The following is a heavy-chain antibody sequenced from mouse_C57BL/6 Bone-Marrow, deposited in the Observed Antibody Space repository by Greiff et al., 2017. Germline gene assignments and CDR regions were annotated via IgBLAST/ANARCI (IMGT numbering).Heavy chain of an antibody. CDR1: GFNFNDYY. V-gene: IGHV14-1*01. D-gene: IGHD2-12*01. J-gene: IGHJ4*01. Sequence: VQLQQSGAELVRPGASVKLSCTASGFNFNDYYMHWVKQRPEQGLEWIGRIDPEDGDTEYAPKFQGKATMTADTSSNTADLQLSSLTSEDAAVYCCTCLLYYLHDWGQGTSVTVSS. CDR3: TCLLYYLHD. CDR2: IDPEDGDT.